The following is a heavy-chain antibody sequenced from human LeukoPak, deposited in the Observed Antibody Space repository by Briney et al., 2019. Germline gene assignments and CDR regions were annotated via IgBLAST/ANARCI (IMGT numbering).Heavy chain of an antibody. CDR2: IYTSGST. CDR3: ARLYGSGIYHYYYYMDV. J-gene: IGHJ6*03. CDR1: GGSISSYY. V-gene: IGHV4-4*09. Sequence: PSETLSLTCTVSGGSISSYYWSWIRQPPGKGLEGIGYIYTSGSTNYNPSLKSRGTISVDTSTTHFSLKLSSVTAPDTAVYYCARLYGSGIYHYYYYMDVWGKGTTVTVSS. D-gene: IGHD3-10*01.